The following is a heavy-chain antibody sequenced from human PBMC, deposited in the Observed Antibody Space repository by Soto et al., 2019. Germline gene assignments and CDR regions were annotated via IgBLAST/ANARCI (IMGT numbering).Heavy chain of an antibody. Sequence: GGSLRLSCAASGFTFSGYAMSWVRQAPGKGLEWVSAISGCGGSTYYADSVKGRFTISRDNSKNTLYLQMNSLRDEDTAVYYCAKWHDYVWGSYRYFDYWGQGTLVTVSS. CDR3: AKWHDYVWGSYRYFDY. CDR2: ISGCGGST. J-gene: IGHJ4*02. CDR1: GFTFSGYA. V-gene: IGHV3-23*01. D-gene: IGHD3-16*02.